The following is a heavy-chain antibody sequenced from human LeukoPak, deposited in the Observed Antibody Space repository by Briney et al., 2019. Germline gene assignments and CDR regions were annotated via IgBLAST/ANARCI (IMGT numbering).Heavy chain of an antibody. D-gene: IGHD3-22*01. V-gene: IGHV1-18*01. CDR2: ISADNGNT. J-gene: IGHJ4*02. Sequence: ASVKVSCKASGYTFTSYGISWVRQAPGQGLEWMGWISADNGNTNYAQKLQGRVTITTDTSTSTAYMELRSLRSDDTAVYYCARVDSHHSTRGYYYWGQGTLVTVSS. CDR1: GYTFTSYG. CDR3: ARVDSHHSTRGYYY.